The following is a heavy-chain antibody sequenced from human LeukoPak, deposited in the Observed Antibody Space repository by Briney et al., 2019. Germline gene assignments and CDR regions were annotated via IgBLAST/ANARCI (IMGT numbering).Heavy chain of an antibody. CDR1: GGSISSYY. V-gene: IGHV4-59*08. CDR3: ARHRDYGSGWYGFDY. J-gene: IGHJ4*02. Sequence: SETLSLTCTVSGGSISSYYWSWIRQPPGKGLEWIGYIYYGGSTNYNPSLKSRVTISVDTSKNHFSLRLSSVTAADTAVYYCARHRDYGSGWYGFDYWGQGTLVTVSS. D-gene: IGHD6-19*01. CDR2: IYYGGST.